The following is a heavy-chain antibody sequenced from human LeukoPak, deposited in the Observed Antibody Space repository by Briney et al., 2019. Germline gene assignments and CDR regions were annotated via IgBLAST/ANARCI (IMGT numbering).Heavy chain of an antibody. D-gene: IGHD2/OR15-2a*01. Sequence: ASVKVSCKASGYTFTSYGISWVRQAPGKGLEWMGWISPHNGNTKYTQKIQGRVTMTTDTSTSTAYMELRSLRSDDTAVYYCARGGVSSVIAEPQTLDYWGQGTLVTVSS. CDR3: ARGGVSSVIAEPQTLDY. CDR1: GYTFTSYG. CDR2: ISPHNGNT. V-gene: IGHV1-18*01. J-gene: IGHJ4*02.